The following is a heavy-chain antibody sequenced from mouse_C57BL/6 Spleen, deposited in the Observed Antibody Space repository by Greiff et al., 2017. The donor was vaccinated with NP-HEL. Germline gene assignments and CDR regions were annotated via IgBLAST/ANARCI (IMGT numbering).Heavy chain of an antibody. Sequence: VHLVESGAELVKPGASVKLSCKASGYTFTEYTIHWVKQRSGQGLEWIGWFYPGSGSIKYNEKFKDKATLTADKSSSTVYMELSRLTSEDSAVYFCARHEEIYYYGSSFYYFDYWGQGTTLTVSS. V-gene: IGHV1-62-2*01. D-gene: IGHD1-1*01. CDR2: FYPGSGSI. J-gene: IGHJ2*01. CDR1: GYTFTEYT. CDR3: ARHEEIYYYGSSFYYFDY.